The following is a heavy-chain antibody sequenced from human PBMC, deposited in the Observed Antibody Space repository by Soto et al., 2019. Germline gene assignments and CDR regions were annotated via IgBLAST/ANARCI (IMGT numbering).Heavy chain of an antibody. V-gene: IGHV4-34*01. CDR2: VKDGGHT. D-gene: IGHD5-12*01. J-gene: IGHJ4*02. Sequence: QVQLQQWGAGLLKPSETLSLNCAVTGGSLSGYYWSWIRQPPGKGLEWIGEVKDGGHTNYSPSLRGRVTISSDASNHQFSLRLHSVTAAGTGVYYCARGQEGVVATHWDQGSLVTVSS. CDR1: GGSLSGYY. CDR3: ARGQEGVVATH.